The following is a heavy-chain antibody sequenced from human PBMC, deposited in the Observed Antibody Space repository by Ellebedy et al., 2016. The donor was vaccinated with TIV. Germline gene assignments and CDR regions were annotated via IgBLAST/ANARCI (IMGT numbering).Heavy chain of an antibody. CDR3: ARVDYGLAFHI. Sequence: GESLKISCAASGFAVSSNYMSWVRQAPGKGLEWVSVIYSSGITYYAESVKGRFTISRDHSRDNSKNTLYLQMNGLRAEDTAVYYCARVDYGLAFHIWGQGTMVTVSS. J-gene: IGHJ3*02. CDR1: GFAVSSNY. D-gene: IGHD3-16*01. V-gene: IGHV3-66*01. CDR2: IYSSGIT.